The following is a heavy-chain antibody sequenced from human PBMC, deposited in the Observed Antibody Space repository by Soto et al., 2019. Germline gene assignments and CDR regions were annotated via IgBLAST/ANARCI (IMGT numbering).Heavy chain of an antibody. CDR2: INLDGSEK. Sequence: EVQLVESGGGLVQPGGSLRLSCAASGFTFRTYWLSWVRHVPGKGLEWVANINLDGSEKNYVDSVKGRFTISRDNARNSLYLQMSSLRAEYSALYYCARDGSTSWYSYDYHGMDVWGQGTTVTVSS. CDR1: GFTFRTYW. D-gene: IGHD5-18*01. V-gene: IGHV3-7*05. J-gene: IGHJ6*02. CDR3: ARDGSTSWYSYDYHGMDV.